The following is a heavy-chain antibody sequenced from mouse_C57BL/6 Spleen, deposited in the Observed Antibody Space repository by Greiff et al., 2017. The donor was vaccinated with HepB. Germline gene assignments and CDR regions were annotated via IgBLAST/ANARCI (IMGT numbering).Heavy chain of an antibody. CDR1: GYTFTSYG. Sequence: VQLQQSGAELARPGASVKLSCKASGYTFTSYGISWVKQRTGQGLEWIGEIYPRSGNTYYNEKFKGKATLTADKSSSTAYMELRSLTSEDSAVYFCARVAQATYCWGQGTTLTVSS. CDR3: ARVAQATYC. J-gene: IGHJ2*01. D-gene: IGHD3-2*02. V-gene: IGHV1-81*01. CDR2: IYPRSGNT.